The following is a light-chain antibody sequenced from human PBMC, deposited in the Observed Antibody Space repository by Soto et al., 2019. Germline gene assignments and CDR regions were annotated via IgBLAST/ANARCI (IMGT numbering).Light chain of an antibody. CDR1: QNVNKW. CDR3: QQSFSVRSWT. V-gene: IGKV1-5*01. Sequence: DIQMTQSPSTLSAYVGDRVTITCRASQNVNKWLAWFQQKPGKVPKLLIFDASTLQTGVPSRFGGGGSGTEFTLTISSLQPDDFATYFCQQSFSVRSWTFGQGTKVDIK. J-gene: IGKJ1*01. CDR2: DAS.